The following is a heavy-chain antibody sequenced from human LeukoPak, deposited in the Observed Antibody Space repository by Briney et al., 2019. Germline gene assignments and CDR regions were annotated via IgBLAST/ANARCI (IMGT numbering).Heavy chain of an antibody. V-gene: IGHV3-7*01. CDR2: IDQDGSVK. CDR3: ARNFGYQQFDS. D-gene: IGHD3-16*01. J-gene: IGHJ4*02. CDR1: GFTFTSYW. Sequence: GGSLRLSCTASGFTFTSYWMDWVRQAPGKGLEWVANIDQDGSVKNYVGSVKGRFIISRDNTKNSLYLQINSLRAEGTAVYYCARNFGYQQFDSWGQGTLVIVSS.